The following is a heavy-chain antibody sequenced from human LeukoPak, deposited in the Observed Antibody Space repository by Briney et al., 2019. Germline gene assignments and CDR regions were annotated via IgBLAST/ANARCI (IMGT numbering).Heavy chain of an antibody. CDR1: GGSISSYY. D-gene: IGHD3-22*01. V-gene: IGHV4-4*07. CDR3: AREPYYYDSSGYGPDPFDI. CDR2: IYTSGST. J-gene: IGHJ3*02. Sequence: PSETLSLTCTVSGGSISSYYWSWIRQPAGKGLEWIGRIYTSGSTNYNPSLKSRVTISVDTSKNQFSLKLRSVTAADTAVYYCAREPYYYDSSGYGPDPFDIWGQGTMVTVFS.